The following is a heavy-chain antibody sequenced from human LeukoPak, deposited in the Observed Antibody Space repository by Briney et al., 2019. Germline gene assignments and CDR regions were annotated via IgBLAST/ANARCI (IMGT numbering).Heavy chain of an antibody. D-gene: IGHD6-13*01. CDR3: AHRSFVIAATGTGDYYDYYYMDV. V-gene: IGHV4-59*01. CDR2: IYYSVST. J-gene: IGHJ6*03. CDR1: GGSISGYY. Sequence: SETLSLTCTVSGGSISGYYWSWIRQPPGKGLEWIGNIYYSVSTNYNPSLKSRVTISVDASKNQFSLKLSSVTAADTPVYDCAHRSFVIAATGTGDYYDYYYMDVWGKGTTVTVSS.